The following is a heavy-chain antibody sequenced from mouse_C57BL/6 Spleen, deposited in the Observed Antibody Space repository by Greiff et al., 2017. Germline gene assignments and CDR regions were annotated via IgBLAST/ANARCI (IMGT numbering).Heavy chain of an antibody. CDR2: INPNNGGT. J-gene: IGHJ2*01. D-gene: IGHD2-3*01. CDR1: GYTFTDYN. CDR3: ASEGLLLYFDY. V-gene: IGHV1-22*01. Sequence: VQLQQSGPELVKPGASVKMSCKASGYTFTDYNMHWVKQSHGKSLEWIGYINPNNGGTSYNQKFKGKATLTVNKSSSTAYMELRSLTSEDSAVYYCASEGLLLYFDYWGQGTTLTVSS.